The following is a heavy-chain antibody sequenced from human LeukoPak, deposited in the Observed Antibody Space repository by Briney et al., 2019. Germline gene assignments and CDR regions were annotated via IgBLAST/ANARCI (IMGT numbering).Heavy chain of an antibody. CDR1: GYTFTGYY. Sequence: ASVKVSCKASGYTFTGYYMHWVRQAPGQGLEWMGWINPNSGGTNYAQNFQGRVTRTRDTFVRSAYMEFSRLRSDDTAMYYCARDVFAEYSTHHKFDPWGQGTLVIVSS. J-gene: IGHJ5*02. V-gene: IGHV1-2*02. CDR3: ARDVFAEYSTHHKFDP. D-gene: IGHD6-6*01. CDR2: INPNSGGT.